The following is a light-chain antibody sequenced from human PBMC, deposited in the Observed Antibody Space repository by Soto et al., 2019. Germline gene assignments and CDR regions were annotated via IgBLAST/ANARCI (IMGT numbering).Light chain of an antibody. CDR3: QQYNSYART. Sequence: DIQMTQSPSTLSASVGDRVTITCRASPSISSWLAWYQQKPGKAPKLLIYKASSLESGVPSRFSGSGSGTEFTLTISSLQPDDFATYYCQQYNSYARTFGQGTKLEIK. J-gene: IGKJ2*01. CDR1: PSISSW. V-gene: IGKV1-5*03. CDR2: KAS.